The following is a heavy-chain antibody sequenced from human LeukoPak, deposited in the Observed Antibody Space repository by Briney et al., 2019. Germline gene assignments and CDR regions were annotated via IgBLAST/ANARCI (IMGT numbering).Heavy chain of an antibody. D-gene: IGHD1-7*01. V-gene: IGHV3-7*03. J-gene: IGHJ3*02. CDR3: ARDNWNYGAFDI. Sequence: GGSLRLSCAASGFTFRTYWMSWVRQAPGKGLEWVANIKPEGNEIYYVDSVKGRFTMSRDNAKNSLYLQMNSLRAEDTAVYYCARDNWNYGAFDIWGQGTMVTVSS. CDR1: GFTFRTYW. CDR2: IKPEGNEI.